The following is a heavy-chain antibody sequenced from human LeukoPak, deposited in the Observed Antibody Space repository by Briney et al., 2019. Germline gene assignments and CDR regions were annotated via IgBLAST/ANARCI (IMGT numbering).Heavy chain of an antibody. V-gene: IGHV4-34*01. CDR2: INHSGST. Sequence: SETLSLTCAVYGGSFSGYYWSWIRQPPGKGLEWIGEINHSGSTNYNPSLKSRVTISVDTSKNQFSLKLSSVTAADTAVYYCARARRTFDPWGQGTLVTVSS. CDR1: GGSFSGYY. J-gene: IGHJ5*02. CDR3: ARARRTFDP.